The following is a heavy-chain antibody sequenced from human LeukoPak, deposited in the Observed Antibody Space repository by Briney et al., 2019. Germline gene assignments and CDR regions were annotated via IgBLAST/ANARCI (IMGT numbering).Heavy chain of an antibody. CDR2: INHSGST. J-gene: IGHJ4*02. V-gene: IGHV4-34*01. CDR1: GGSFSGYY. D-gene: IGHD3/OR15-3a*01. Sequence: SETLSLTCAVYGGSFSGYYWSWIRQPPGKGLEWIGEINHSGSTNYNPSLKSRVTISVDTSKNQFSLKLSSVTAADTAVYYCARRDYYFDYWGQGTLVTVSS. CDR3: ARRDYYFDY.